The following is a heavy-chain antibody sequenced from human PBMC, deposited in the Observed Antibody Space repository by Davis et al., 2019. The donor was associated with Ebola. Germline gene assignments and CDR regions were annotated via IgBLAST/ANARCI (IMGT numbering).Heavy chain of an antibody. CDR2: IYASGNT. CDR1: GASFSSYY. V-gene: IGHV4-4*07. J-gene: IGHJ3*01. CDR3: ARDSSGDAFDL. Sequence: PSETLSLTCTVSGASFSSYYWSWIRQPAGKGLEWIGRIYASGNTDYNPSLKSRVTISVDTSKNQFSLRLTSVTAADTAVYYCARDSSGDAFDLWGQGTMVTVSS.